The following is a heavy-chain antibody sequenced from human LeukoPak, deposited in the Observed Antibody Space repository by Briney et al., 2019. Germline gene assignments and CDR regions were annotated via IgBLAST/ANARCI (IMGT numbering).Heavy chain of an antibody. CDR1: GGSISSYY. J-gene: IGHJ3*02. V-gene: IGHV4-59*01. CDR2: IYYSGSA. CDR3: ARSYYDSSGYYFDAFDI. D-gene: IGHD3-22*01. Sequence: SETLSLTCTVSGGSISSYYWSWIRQPPGKGLEWIGYIYYSGSANYNPSLKSRVTISVDTSKNQISLKLSSVTAADTAVYYCARSYYDSSGYYFDAFDIWGQGTMVTVSS.